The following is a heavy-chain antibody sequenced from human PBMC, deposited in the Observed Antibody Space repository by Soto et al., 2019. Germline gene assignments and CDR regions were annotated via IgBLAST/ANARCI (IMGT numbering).Heavy chain of an antibody. V-gene: IGHV4-39*01. CDR1: GGSIGTSAYY. CDR2: INHSGNT. CDR3: SRRAPGGFDH. J-gene: IGHJ5*02. D-gene: IGHD3-10*01. Sequence: SETLSLTCAVSGGSIGTSAYYWGWIRQAPGKGLEWIGSINHSGNTYLSPSLKDRVTMSVDTSKNSFSLKLRSATAADTGLYYRSRRAPGGFDHWGQGTLVTVSS.